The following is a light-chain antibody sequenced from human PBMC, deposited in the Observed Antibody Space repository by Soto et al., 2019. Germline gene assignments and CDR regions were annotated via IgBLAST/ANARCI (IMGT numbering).Light chain of an antibody. CDR3: QQSYSSPKT. CDR2: GAS. Sequence: DIPMTQSPSSLSASVGDRVTISCRASQIISSYLNWYQQKAGEAPKLLIYGASSLQSGAPPRFSGSGSGTDFTLTISSLQPEDFATYYCQQSYSSPKTFGQGTKVEMK. CDR1: QIISSY. V-gene: IGKV1-39*01. J-gene: IGKJ1*01.